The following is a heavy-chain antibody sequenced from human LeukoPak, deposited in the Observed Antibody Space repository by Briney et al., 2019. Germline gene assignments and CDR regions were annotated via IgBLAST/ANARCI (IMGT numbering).Heavy chain of an antibody. D-gene: IGHD3-9*01. CDR3: ARDLGPEDYDILTGYQAPYYYYYGMDV. CDR2: ISYDGSTR. CDR1: GFTLNGYA. J-gene: IGHJ6*02. V-gene: IGHV3-30-3*01. Sequence: GRSLRLSCAASGFTLNGYAVHWVRQAPGKGLEWVAVISYDGSTRYYADSVKGRFTISRDNSKNTLYLQMNSLRAEDTAVYYCARDLGPEDYDILTGYQAPYYYYYGMDVWGQGTTVTVSS.